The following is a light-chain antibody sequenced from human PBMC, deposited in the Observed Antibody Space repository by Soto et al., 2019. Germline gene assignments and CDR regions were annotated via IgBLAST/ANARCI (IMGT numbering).Light chain of an antibody. CDR1: SGHSTYA. Sequence: QAVVTQSPSASASLGASVKLTCTLSSGHSTYAIAWHQQQPEKGPRYLMNLNSDGSHSKGDGIPDRFSGSSSGTERYLTISSLQSEDEADYYCHTWGTGIWVFGGGTKLTVL. V-gene: IGLV4-69*01. CDR2: LNSDGSH. CDR3: HTWGTGIWV. J-gene: IGLJ3*02.